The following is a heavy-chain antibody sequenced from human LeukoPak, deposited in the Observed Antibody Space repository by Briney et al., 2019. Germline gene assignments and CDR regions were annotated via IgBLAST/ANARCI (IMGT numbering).Heavy chain of an antibody. V-gene: IGHV3-30-3*01. J-gene: IGHJ2*01. Sequence: GGSLRLSCAASGFTVSSCAMHWVRQAPGNGLEWVALISSDGSNKYYADSVKGRFTISRDNSKNTLYLQMNSLRAEDTAVYYCARVFGNVDGNNSYWYFDLWGRGTLVTVSS. D-gene: IGHD5-24*01. CDR1: GFTVSSCA. CDR2: ISSDGSNK. CDR3: ARVFGNVDGNNSYWYFDL.